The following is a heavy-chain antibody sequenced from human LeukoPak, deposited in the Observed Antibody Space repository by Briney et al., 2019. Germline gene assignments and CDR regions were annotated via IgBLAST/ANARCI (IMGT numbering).Heavy chain of an antibody. V-gene: IGHV4-34*01. CDR1: GGSFSGYY. D-gene: IGHD1-26*01. J-gene: IGHJ4*02. Sequence: SETLSLTCAVYGGSFSGYYWSWIRQPPGKGLEWIGEINHSGSTNYNPSLKSRVTISVDTSKNQFSLKLSSVTAADTAVYYCATATKDIVGAISDYWGQGTLVTVSS. CDR3: ATATKDIVGAISDY. CDR2: INHSGST.